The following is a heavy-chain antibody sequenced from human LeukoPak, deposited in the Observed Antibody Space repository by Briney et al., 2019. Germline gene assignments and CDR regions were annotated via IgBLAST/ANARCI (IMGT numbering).Heavy chain of an antibody. D-gene: IGHD3/OR15-3a*01. V-gene: IGHV3-7*01. Sequence: GGSLRLSCAASGFSFINYWMSWLRQAPGKGLEWVANIKVDGSEKYYVDSVKGRFTISRDNAKNSLYLQMNSLRADDTAVYYCARDLGTWFDPWGQGTLVTVSS. CDR3: ARDLGTWFDP. CDR2: IKVDGSEK. CDR1: GFSFINYW. J-gene: IGHJ5*02.